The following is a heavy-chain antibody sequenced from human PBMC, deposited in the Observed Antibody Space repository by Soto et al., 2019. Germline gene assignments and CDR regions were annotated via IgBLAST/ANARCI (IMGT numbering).Heavy chain of an antibody. J-gene: IGHJ5*02. CDR1: GYTFTSYG. V-gene: IGHV1-18*01. CDR2: ISAYNGNT. CDR3: ARDKEITIFGVGGSWFDP. Sequence: ASVKVSCKASGYTFTSYGISWVRQAPGQGLELMGWISAYNGNTNYAQKLQGRVTITADESTSTAYMELSSLRSEDTAVYYCARDKEITIFGVGGSWFDPWGQGTLVTVSS. D-gene: IGHD3-3*01.